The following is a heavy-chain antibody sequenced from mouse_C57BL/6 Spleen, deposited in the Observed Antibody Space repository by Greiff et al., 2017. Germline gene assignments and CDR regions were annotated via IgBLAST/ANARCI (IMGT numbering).Heavy chain of an antibody. J-gene: IGHJ4*01. D-gene: IGHD1-1*01. CDR2: IDPETGGT. V-gene: IGHV1-15*01. CDR1: GYTFTDYE. Sequence: VQLQESGAELVRPGASVTLSCKASGYTFTDYEMHWVKQTPVHGLEWIGAIDPETGGTAYNQKFKGKAILTADKSSSTAYMELRSLTSEDSAVYYCTMTAVLPYYAMDYWGQGTSVTVSS. CDR3: TMTAVLPYYAMDY.